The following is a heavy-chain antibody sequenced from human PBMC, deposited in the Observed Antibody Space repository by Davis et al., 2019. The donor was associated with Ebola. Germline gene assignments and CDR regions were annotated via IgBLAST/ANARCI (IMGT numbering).Heavy chain of an antibody. Sequence: PSETLSLTCTVSGDSISSPYYWGWIRQPPGKGLEWIGNIYYSGNTYYRTSLQSRVTISMETSKNQFSLKLTSVTAADTAVYFCARHSTNWYYFDRWGQGSLVTVSS. D-gene: IGHD6-13*01. CDR2: IYYSGNT. J-gene: IGHJ4*02. V-gene: IGHV4-39*01. CDR1: GDSISSPYY. CDR3: ARHSTNWYYFDR.